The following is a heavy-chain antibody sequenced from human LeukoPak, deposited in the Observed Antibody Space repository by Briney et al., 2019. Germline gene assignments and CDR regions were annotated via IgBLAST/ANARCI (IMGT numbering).Heavy chain of an antibody. Sequence: SETLSLTCTVSGYSISSGYYWGWIRQPPGKGLEWIGSIYHSGSTYYNPSLKSRVTISVDTSKNQFSLKLSSVTAADTAVYYCARTAAAGGSKYNWFDPWGQGTLVTVSS. D-gene: IGHD6-13*01. CDR3: ARTAAAGGSKYNWFDP. CDR1: GYSISSGYY. V-gene: IGHV4-38-2*02. J-gene: IGHJ5*02. CDR2: IYHSGST.